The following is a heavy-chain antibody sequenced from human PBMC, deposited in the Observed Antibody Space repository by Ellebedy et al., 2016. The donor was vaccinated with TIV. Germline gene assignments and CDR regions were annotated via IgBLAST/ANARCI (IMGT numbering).Heavy chain of an antibody. CDR2: IRQDGGDK. CDR1: GFSFSSYW. Sequence: GESLKISCAASGFSFSSYWMTWVRQAPGKGLEWVANIRQDGGDKYYVDSVKGRFTISRDNAKNSLFLQMNSLRAEDTAVYYCATDGSYGDYLSPAHASVMWGQGTLVSVSS. CDR3: ATDGSYGDYLSPAHASVM. V-gene: IGHV3-7*01. J-gene: IGHJ3*02. D-gene: IGHD4-17*01.